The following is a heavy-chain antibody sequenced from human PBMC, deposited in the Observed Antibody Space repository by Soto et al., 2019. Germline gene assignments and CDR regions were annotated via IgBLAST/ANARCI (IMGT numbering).Heavy chain of an antibody. CDR1: GFTFSNYG. Sequence: QVQLVESGGGVVQPGRSLRLSCAASGFTFSNYGMHWVRQAPDKGLEWVAVILNDGSNRYHADSVKDRFTISRDNSKNRLYLQMNSLRAEDTAVYYCARDDEYSGNGMDVWGQGTTVTVS. V-gene: IGHV3-33*01. D-gene: IGHD3-10*01. J-gene: IGHJ6*02. CDR2: ILNDGSNR. CDR3: ARDDEYSGNGMDV.